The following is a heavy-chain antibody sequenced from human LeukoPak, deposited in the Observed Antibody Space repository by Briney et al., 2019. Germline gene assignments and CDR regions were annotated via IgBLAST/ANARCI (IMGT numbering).Heavy chain of an antibody. V-gene: IGHV1-2*02. Sequence: ASVKVSCKASGYTFTGYYMHWVRQAPGQGLEWMGWINPNSGGTNYAQKFQGRVTMTRDTSISTAYMELSRLRSDDTAVYYCVRGRKRYVGIAAADFDYWGQGILVTVSS. CDR3: VRGRKRYVGIAAADFDY. CDR2: INPNSGGT. D-gene: IGHD6-13*01. CDR1: GYTFTGYY. J-gene: IGHJ4*02.